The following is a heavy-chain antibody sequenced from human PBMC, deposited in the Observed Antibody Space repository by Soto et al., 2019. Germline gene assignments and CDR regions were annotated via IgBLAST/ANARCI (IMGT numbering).Heavy chain of an antibody. CDR3: ARDYYRFNSGYGFSMDV. D-gene: IGHD5-12*01. CDR2: IYSGGST. J-gene: IGHJ6*02. V-gene: IGHV3-66*01. CDR1: GFTVSSNY. Sequence: GGSLRLSCAASGFTVSSNYMSWVRQAPGKGLEWVSVIYSGGSTYYADSVKGRFTISRDNSKNTLYLQMNGLRAEDTAVYYCARDYYRFNSGYGFSMDVWGQGTTVTVSS.